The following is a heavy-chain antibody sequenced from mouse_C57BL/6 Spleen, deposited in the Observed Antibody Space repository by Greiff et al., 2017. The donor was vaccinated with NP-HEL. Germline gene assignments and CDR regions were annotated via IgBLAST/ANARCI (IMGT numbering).Heavy chain of an antibody. CDR3: TRYGTTVVDY. CDR2: IDPETGGT. V-gene: IGHV1-15*01. J-gene: IGHJ2*01. Sequence: VQLHQSGAELVRPGASVTLSCKASGYTFTDYEMHWVKQTPVHGLEWIGAIDPETGGTAYNQKFKGKAILTADKSSSTAYMELRSLTSEDSAVYYCTRYGTTVVDYWGQGTTLTVSS. CDR1: GYTFTDYE. D-gene: IGHD1-1*01.